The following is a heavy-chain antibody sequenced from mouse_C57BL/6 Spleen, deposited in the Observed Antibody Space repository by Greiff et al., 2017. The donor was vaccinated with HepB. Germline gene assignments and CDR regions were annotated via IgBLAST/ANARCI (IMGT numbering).Heavy chain of an antibody. V-gene: IGHV1-39*01. Sequence: VQLKESGPELVKPGASVKISCKASGYSFTDYNMNWVKQSNGKSLQWIGVINPNYGTTSYNQKFKGKATLTVDQSSSTAYMQLNSLTSEDSPVYYCARERQWGFGAMDYWGQGTSVTVSS. J-gene: IGHJ4*01. CDR2: INPNYGTT. CDR1: GYSFTDYN. CDR3: ARERQWGFGAMDY.